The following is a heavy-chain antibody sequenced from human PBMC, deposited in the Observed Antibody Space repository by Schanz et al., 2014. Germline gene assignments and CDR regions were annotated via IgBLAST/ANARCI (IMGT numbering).Heavy chain of an antibody. J-gene: IGHJ3*01. CDR3: ARDGGRDGYNLAFDV. CDR2: MYINSGST. Sequence: EVQLVESGGGLIQPGGSLRLSCAVSGFTVNTNYMSWVRQAPGKGLEWISSMYINSGSTQYADSVKGRFIISRDSSKKTIFLQMNSLRAEDTAVYFCARDGGRDGYNLAFDVWGQGTLVTVSS. V-gene: IGHV3-53*01. CDR1: GFTVNTNY. D-gene: IGHD5-12*01.